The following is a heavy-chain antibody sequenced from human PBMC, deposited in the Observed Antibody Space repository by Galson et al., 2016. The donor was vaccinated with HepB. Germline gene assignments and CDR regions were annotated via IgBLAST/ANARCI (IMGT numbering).Heavy chain of an antibody. Sequence: TLSLTCTVSGVSISSGGYYWSWIRQYPGKGLEWIGYIYNSGSPYYNPSLKSRVIIFVDTSKNQFSLRLSSVTAADTAVYYCARGGDFDYWGQGTLVTVSS. J-gene: IGHJ4*02. CDR1: GVSISSGGYY. V-gene: IGHV4-31*03. CDR3: ARGGDFDY. CDR2: IYNSGSP.